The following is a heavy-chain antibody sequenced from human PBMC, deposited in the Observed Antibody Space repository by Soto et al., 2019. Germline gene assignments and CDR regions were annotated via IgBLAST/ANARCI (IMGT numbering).Heavy chain of an antibody. CDR1: GFTFTNYW. CDR2: SSTDGTST. J-gene: IGHJ3*02. D-gene: IGHD1-26*01. CDR3: VRSMGAKHGFDS. V-gene: IGHV3-74*01. Sequence: EVPLVQSGGGLVQPGGSLRLSCVASGFTFTNYWMHWLRQAPGKGLVWVSRSSTDGTSTNYADSVKGRFTIARDNAKNTMYLQNNKLSTENAAEYHCVRSMGAKHGFDSWGKGTMIADSS.